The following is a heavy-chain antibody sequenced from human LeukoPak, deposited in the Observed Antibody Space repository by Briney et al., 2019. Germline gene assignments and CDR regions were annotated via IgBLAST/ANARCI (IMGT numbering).Heavy chain of an antibody. CDR2: IRQDGNEI. Sequence: GGSLRLSCEASGFSSRSFWMFWVRQAPGQGPEWVANIRQDGNEIYYLDSVKGRFTISRDNAKNSLYLQMNSLRAEDTAVYYCARDGHGEFDCDYWGQGTLVTVSS. CDR1: GFSSRSFW. CDR3: ARDGHGEFDCDY. D-gene: IGHD3-10*01. V-gene: IGHV3-7*01. J-gene: IGHJ4*02.